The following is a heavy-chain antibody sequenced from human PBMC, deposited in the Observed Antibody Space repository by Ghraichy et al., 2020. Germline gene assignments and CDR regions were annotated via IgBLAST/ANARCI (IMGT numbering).Heavy chain of an antibody. Sequence: GESPNISCKGSGYSFTSYWIGWVRQMPGKGLEWMGIIYPGDSDTIYSPSFQGQVTISADKSISTAYLQWSSLKASDTAMYYCARHERRYYGSGSYYTREIIGYYGMDVWGQGTTVTVSS. V-gene: IGHV5-51*01. J-gene: IGHJ6*02. D-gene: IGHD3-10*01. CDR2: IYPGDSDT. CDR3: ARHERRYYGSGSYYTREIIGYYGMDV. CDR1: GYSFTSYW.